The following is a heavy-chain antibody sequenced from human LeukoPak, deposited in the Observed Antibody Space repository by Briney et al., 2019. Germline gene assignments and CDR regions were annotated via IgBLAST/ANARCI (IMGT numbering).Heavy chain of an antibody. CDR3: ARLMRDAFDI. D-gene: IGHD2-8*01. V-gene: IGHV4-59*08. CDR1: GGSISSYY. J-gene: IGHJ3*02. Sequence: PSETLSLTCTVSGGSISSYYWSWIRQPPGKGLEWIGYIYYSGSTNYNPSLKSRVTISVDTSKNQFSLRVSSVTAADTAVYYCARLMRDAFDIWGQGTIVTVSS. CDR2: IYYSGST.